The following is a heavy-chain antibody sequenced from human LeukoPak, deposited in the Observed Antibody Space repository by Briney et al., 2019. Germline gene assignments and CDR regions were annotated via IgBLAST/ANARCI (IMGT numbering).Heavy chain of an antibody. Sequence: PSETLSLTCTVSGVSISSYYWNWIRQSAGKGLEWIGRIYTSGSTYYNPSLKSRVSMSVDTSKNQFSLKLSSVTAADTAVYYCARVGHYDFWSGYYALFDYWGQGTLVTVSS. CDR1: GVSISSYY. CDR3: ARVGHYDFWSGYYALFDY. J-gene: IGHJ4*02. CDR2: IYTSGST. D-gene: IGHD3-3*01. V-gene: IGHV4-4*07.